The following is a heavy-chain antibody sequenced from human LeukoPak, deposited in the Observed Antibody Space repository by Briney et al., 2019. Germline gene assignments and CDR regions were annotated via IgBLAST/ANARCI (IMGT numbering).Heavy chain of an antibody. Sequence: SETLSLTCAVYGGSLSGYYWSWIRQPPGKGLEWIGEIHHSGSSKYNASLKSRVTISVDTSKNQFSLKLSSVTAADTAVYYCARSGRYFETQWGQGTLVTVSS. V-gene: IGHV4-34*01. CDR3: ARSGRYFETQ. CDR2: IHHSGSS. D-gene: IGHD3-9*01. J-gene: IGHJ4*02. CDR1: GGSLSGYY.